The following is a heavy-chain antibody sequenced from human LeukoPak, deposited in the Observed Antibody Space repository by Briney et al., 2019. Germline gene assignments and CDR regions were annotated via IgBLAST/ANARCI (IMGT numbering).Heavy chain of an antibody. CDR3: ARGGSYCSGGSCLHDWFDP. D-gene: IGHD2-15*01. V-gene: IGHV3-48*02. J-gene: IGHJ5*02. CDR1: GFTFSSYG. CDR2: ISSSSSTI. Sequence: PGGSLRLSCAASGFTFSSYGMHWVRQAPGKGLEWVSYISSSSSTIYYADSVKGRFTISRDNAKNSLYLQMNSLRDEDTAVYYCARGGSYCSGGSCLHDWFDPWGQGTLVTVSS.